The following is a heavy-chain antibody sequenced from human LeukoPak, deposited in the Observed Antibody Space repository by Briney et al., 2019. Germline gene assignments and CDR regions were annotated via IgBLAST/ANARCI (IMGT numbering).Heavy chain of an antibody. V-gene: IGHV3-30*18. J-gene: IGHJ6*04. CDR1: GFTFSSYG. D-gene: IGHD2-2*01. CDR3: AKDMCSSTSCYVFYFYGMDV. CDR2: ISYEGSNK. Sequence: GGSLRLSCAASGFTFSSYGMHWVRQAPGKGLEWVAVISYEGSNKYYADSVKGRFTISRDNSKNTLYLQMNSLRPEDTAVYYCAKDMCSSTSCYVFYFYGMDVWGKGTTVTVSS.